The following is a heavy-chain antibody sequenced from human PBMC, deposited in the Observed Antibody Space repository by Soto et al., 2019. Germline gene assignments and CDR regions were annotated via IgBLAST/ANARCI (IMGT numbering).Heavy chain of an antibody. V-gene: IGHV3-30*18. CDR2: ISSDGSEK. CDR1: GFTFSNCA. CDR3: ANSWTTLTTGFDF. J-gene: IGHJ4*02. D-gene: IGHD4-17*01. Sequence: PVGSLRLSCVASGFTFSNCAMHWVRQAPGKGLGWVAVISSDGSEKYSLDSVRDRFTTSRDNSKNTLYLQMNNLRPEDTAMYYCANSWTTLTTGFDFWGQGALVTVSS.